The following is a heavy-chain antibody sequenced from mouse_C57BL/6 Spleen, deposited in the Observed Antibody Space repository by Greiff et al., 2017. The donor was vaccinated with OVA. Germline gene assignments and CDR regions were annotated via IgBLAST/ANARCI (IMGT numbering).Heavy chain of an antibody. Sequence: EVQLVESGGGLVQPKGSLKLSCPASGFSFNTYAMNWVRQAPGKGLEWVARIRSKSNNYATYYADSVKDRFTISRDDSESMLYLQMNNLKTEDTAMYYCVRHPDGYYWYFDVWGTGTTVTVSS. J-gene: IGHJ1*03. V-gene: IGHV10-1*01. CDR3: VRHPDGYYWYFDV. CDR2: IRSKSNNYAT. D-gene: IGHD2-3*01. CDR1: GFSFNTYA.